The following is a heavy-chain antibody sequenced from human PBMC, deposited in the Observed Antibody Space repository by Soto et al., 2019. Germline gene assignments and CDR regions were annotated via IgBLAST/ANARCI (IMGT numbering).Heavy chain of an antibody. V-gene: IGHV3-23*01. D-gene: IGHD2-2*02. CDR1: GFAFSKYA. CDR3: AKDKYTDPLRKVWFFDY. J-gene: IGHJ2*01. Sequence: EVQLLESGGGLVKPGGSLRLSCAASGFAFSKYAMSWVRLAPGKGLEWVSSISANGAITDYADSVKGRFTISRDNFQNILSLQMDSLTGDDTALYFCAKDKYTDPLRKVWFFDYWGRGTLVTVSS. CDR2: ISANGAIT.